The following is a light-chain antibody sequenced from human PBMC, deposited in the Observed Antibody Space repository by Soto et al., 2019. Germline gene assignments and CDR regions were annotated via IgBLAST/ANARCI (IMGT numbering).Light chain of an antibody. CDR3: QKYDTAPQT. CDR2: AAS. V-gene: IGKV1-27*01. CDR1: QGIIDY. Sequence: DIPMTQSPSSLSASVGDTVTITCRASQGIIDYLAWFQQRPGKAPKLLIYAASTLQTGVPSRFSGSGAGTDFTLTIRSLQPEDVATYYCQKYDTAPQTFGPGTRVEI. J-gene: IGKJ1*01.